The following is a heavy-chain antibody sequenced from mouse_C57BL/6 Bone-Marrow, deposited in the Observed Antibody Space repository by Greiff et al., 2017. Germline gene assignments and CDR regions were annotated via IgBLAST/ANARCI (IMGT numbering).Heavy chain of an antibody. CDR3: ARLTGTGYYFDY. CDR2: IYPGGGYT. CDR1: GYTFTNYW. Sequence: LEESGAELVRPGTSVKMSCKASGYTFTNYWIGWAKQRPGHGLEWIGDIYPGGGYTNYNEKFKGKATLTADKSSSTAYMQFSSLTSEDSAIYYCARLTGTGYYFDYWGQGTTLTVSS. J-gene: IGHJ2*01. V-gene: IGHV1-63*01. D-gene: IGHD4-1*01.